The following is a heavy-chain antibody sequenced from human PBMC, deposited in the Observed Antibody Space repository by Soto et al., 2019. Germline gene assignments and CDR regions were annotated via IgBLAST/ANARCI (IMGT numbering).Heavy chain of an antibody. CDR3: ARGVASSSSAPGDY. J-gene: IGHJ4*02. CDR1: GFTFSSYG. V-gene: IGHV3-33*01. Sequence: QVQLVESGGGVVQPGRSLRLSCAASGFTFSSYGMHWVRQAPGKGLEWVAVIWYDGSNKYYADSVKGRFTISRDNSKNTLYLQMNSRRAEDTAVYYCARGVASSSSAPGDYWGQGTLVTVSS. CDR2: IWYDGSNK. D-gene: IGHD6-6*01.